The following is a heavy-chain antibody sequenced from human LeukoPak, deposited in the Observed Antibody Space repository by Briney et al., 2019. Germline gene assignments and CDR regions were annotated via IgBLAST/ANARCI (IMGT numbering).Heavy chain of an antibody. CDR2: ISYDGSNK. J-gene: IGHJ4*02. CDR1: GFTFSSYG. D-gene: IGHD3-10*01. Sequence: GRSLRLSCAASGFTFSSYGMHWVRQAPGKGLEWVAVISYDGSNKYYADSVKGRITISRDNSKDTLCLQMDSLRAEDTAVYYCATDRGSGTYYSLFDSWGQGTLVTVSS. CDR3: ATDRGSGTYYSLFDS. V-gene: IGHV3-30*03.